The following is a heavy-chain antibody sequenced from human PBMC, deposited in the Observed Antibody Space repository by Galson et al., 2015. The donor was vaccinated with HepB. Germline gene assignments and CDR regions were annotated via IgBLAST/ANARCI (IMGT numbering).Heavy chain of an antibody. J-gene: IGHJ4*02. V-gene: IGHV3-30-3*01. CDR2: ISYDGSSE. CDR1: GFTFSSYI. CDR3: AGWDSSGSSNY. Sequence: SLRLSCAASGFTFSSYIMHWVRQAPGKGLEWVTLISYDGSSEYYADSVKGRFTISRDNSKNTLYLQMNSLRAEDTAVYYCAGWDSSGSSNYWGQGTLVIVSS. D-gene: IGHD3-22*01.